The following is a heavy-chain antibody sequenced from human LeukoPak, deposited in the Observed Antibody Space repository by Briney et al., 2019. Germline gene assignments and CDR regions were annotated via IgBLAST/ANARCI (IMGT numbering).Heavy chain of an antibody. D-gene: IGHD3-10*01. V-gene: IGHV4-39*02. CDR3: ASQVTTMVRGVIILDAFDI. Sequence: SETLSLTCTVSGVSISSSSYYWGGIRQPPGKGLEWIGSIYYSGSTYYNPSLKSRVTISVDTSKNHFSLKLSSVTAADTAVYYCASQVTTMVRGVIILDAFDIWGQGTMVTVS. CDR1: GVSISSSSYY. J-gene: IGHJ3*02. CDR2: IYYSGST.